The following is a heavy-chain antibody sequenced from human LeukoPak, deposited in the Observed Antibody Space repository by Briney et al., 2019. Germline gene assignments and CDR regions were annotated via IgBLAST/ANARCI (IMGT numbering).Heavy chain of an antibody. V-gene: IGHV3-23*01. CDR1: GFTFSSYA. Sequence: GGSLRLSCAASGFTFSSYAMSWVRQAPGKGLEWVSAISGSGGSTYYADSVKGRFTISRDNSKNTLYLQMNSLRAEDTAVYYCAKEGHYYDSSGYYFSRYYYYMDVWGKGTTVTVSS. CDR3: AKEGHYYDSSGYYFSRYYYYMDV. J-gene: IGHJ6*03. D-gene: IGHD3-22*01. CDR2: ISGSGGST.